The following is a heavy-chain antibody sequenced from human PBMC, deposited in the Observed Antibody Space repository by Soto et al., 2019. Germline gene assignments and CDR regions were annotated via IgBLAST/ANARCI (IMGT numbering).Heavy chain of an antibody. V-gene: IGHV3-74*01. CDR2: INTDGSST. CDR3: TKGLGGGSC. CDR1: GYTFSSYW. D-gene: IGHD2-15*01. Sequence: GGSLRLSCAASGYTFSSYWMHWVRQAPGKGLVWVSRINTDGSSTSYADTVEGRFTISRDNAKNTLYLQMNSLRAEDTAVYYCTKGLGGGSCWGQGTLVTGSS. J-gene: IGHJ4*02.